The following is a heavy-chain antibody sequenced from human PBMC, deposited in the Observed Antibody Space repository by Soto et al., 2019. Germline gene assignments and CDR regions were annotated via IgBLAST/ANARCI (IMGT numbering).Heavy chain of an antibody. CDR1: GFTFSSYS. CDR2: ISSSSSYI. J-gene: IGHJ3*02. D-gene: IGHD6-19*01. V-gene: IGHV3-21*01. Sequence: GGSLRLSCAASGFTFSSYSMNWVRQAPGKGLEWVSSISSSSSYIYYADSVKGRFTISRDNAKNSLYLQMNSLRAEDTAVYYCARAIDSSGWPDAFDIWGQGTMVTVSS. CDR3: ARAIDSSGWPDAFDI.